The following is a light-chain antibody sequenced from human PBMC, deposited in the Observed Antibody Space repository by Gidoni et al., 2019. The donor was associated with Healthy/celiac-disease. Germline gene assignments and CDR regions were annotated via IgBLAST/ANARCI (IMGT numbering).Light chain of an antibody. V-gene: IGKV4-1*01. CDR2: WAS. CDR1: QSVLYSTNNKNY. J-gene: IGKJ1*01. Sequence: DILMTHSPASLAVSLGERATINCKSSQSVLYSTNNKNYLAWYQQKPGQPPKLLIYWASTRESGVPDRLSGSGSGTDFTLTVSSLQAEDVAVYYCQQYYSTPWTFGQGTKVEIK. CDR3: QQYYSTPWT.